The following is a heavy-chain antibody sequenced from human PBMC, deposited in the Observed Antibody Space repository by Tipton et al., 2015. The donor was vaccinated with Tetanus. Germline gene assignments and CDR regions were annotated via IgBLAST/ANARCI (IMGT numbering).Heavy chain of an antibody. J-gene: IGHJ4*02. Sequence: SLRLSCEASGFTFSDAYMSWIRQAPGKGPEWLSYISSSSSYITYADSVKGRFTISRDNSKNTLYLQMDSLRVEDTATYFCARERFVEWLGPLDCRGQGTLVTVSS. CDR3: ARERFVEWLGPLDC. CDR1: GFTFSDAY. CDR2: ISSSSSYI. V-gene: IGHV3-11*06. D-gene: IGHD3-3*01.